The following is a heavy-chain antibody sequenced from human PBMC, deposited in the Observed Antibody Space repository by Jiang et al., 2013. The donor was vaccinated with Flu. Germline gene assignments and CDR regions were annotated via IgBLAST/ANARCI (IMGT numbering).Heavy chain of an antibody. D-gene: IGHD1-26*01. J-gene: IGHJ4*02. CDR3: AKSVGPMGYRLDY. CDR2: VSSDGSNK. CDR1: GFSFSSYG. V-gene: IGHV3-30*18. Sequence: VQLVESGGGVVQPGRSLRLSCPASGFSFSSYGMHWVRQAPGKGLEWVAIVSSDGSNKDYADSVKGRFTISRDNSKNTLYLQMNSLRVEDTAVYYCAKSVGPMGYRLDYWGQGTLVTASS.